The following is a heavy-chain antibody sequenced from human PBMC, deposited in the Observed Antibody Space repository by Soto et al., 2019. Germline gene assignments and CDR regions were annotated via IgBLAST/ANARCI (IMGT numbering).Heavy chain of an antibody. V-gene: IGHV1-18*01. D-gene: IGHD3-22*01. CDR3: ARGDRYYDSSGYYTGLYFDY. J-gene: IGHJ4*02. CDR1: GYTFTSYG. CDR2: ISAYNGNT. Sequence: ASVKVSCKASGYTFTSYGISWVRQAPGQGLEWMGWISAYNGNTNYAQKLQGRVTMTTDTSTSTAYMELRSLRSDDTAVYYCARGDRYYDSSGYYTGLYFDYWGQGTLVTVSS.